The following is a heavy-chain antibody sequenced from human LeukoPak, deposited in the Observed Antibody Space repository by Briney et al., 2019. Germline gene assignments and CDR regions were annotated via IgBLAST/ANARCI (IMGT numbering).Heavy chain of an antibody. J-gene: IGHJ4*02. CDR3: ARANNWNYPYYFDY. V-gene: IGHV3-11*01. CDR2: ISSSATTV. D-gene: IGHD1-7*01. Sequence: GGSLRLSCEASGFTFRNYYMSWIRQAPGKGLEWISYISSSATTVYYADSVKGRFTISRDNAENSLYLQMNSLRAEDTAVCYCARANNWNYPYYFDYWGQGTLVTVSS. CDR1: GFTFRNYY.